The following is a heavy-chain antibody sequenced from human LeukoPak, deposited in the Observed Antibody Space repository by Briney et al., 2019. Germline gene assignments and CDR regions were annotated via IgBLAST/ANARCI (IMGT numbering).Heavy chain of an antibody. D-gene: IGHD3-3*01. J-gene: IGHJ4*02. Sequence: ASVKVSCKASGYTFTSYDINWVRQATGQGLEWMGWMNPNSGNTGYAQKFQGRVTMTRNTSISTAYMELSSLRSEDTAVYYCARGASVYYDFWSGCPKRGAYFDYWGQGTLVTVSS. CDR3: ARGASVYYDFWSGCPKRGAYFDY. CDR2: MNPNSGNT. V-gene: IGHV1-8*01. CDR1: GYTFTSYD.